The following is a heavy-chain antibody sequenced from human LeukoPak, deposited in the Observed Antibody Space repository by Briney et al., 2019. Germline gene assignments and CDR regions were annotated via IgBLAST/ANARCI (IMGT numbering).Heavy chain of an antibody. J-gene: IGHJ6*03. Sequence: EGLLIPCCAASGFFVSSNYMRWGLQAPGRGVEWGLVIFSAGRTYYTGSFKGRFTVSRDNSTNTLYLHMNCLRAEDTAVYYCARDHVPYYYDSSASRGDYYYYIDDWGKGATVTVSS. D-gene: IGHD3-22*01. CDR3: ARDHVPYYYDSSASRGDYYYYIDD. V-gene: IGHV3-53*05. CDR2: IFSAGRT. CDR1: GFFVSSNY.